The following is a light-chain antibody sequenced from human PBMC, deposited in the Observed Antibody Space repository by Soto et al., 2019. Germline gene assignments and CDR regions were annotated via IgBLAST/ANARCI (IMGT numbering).Light chain of an antibody. Sequence: QSVLTQPASVSGSPGQSITISCIGTSDDIGDYDYVSWYQQRPLKVPKVIIYDVSNRPSGISYRFSGTKSANTASLTVSGLQAEDEADYYCCSYTRSGTLIFGTGTKLTVL. V-gene: IGLV2-14*03. CDR2: DVS. CDR1: SDDIGDYDY. CDR3: CSYTRSGTLI. J-gene: IGLJ1*01.